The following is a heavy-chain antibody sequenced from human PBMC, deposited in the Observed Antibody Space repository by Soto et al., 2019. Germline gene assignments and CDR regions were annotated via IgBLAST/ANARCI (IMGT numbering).Heavy chain of an antibody. J-gene: IGHJ4*02. D-gene: IGHD3-9*01. V-gene: IGHV2-5*02. CDR3: AHTDNPLGYFDWLPLFDY. CDR2: IYWDDDK. CDR1: GFSLSTSGVG. Sequence: QITLKESGPTLVKPTQTLTLTCTFSGFSLSTSGVGVGWIRQPPGKALEWLALIYWDDDKRYSPSLKSRLTITKDTSKNQVVLTMTNMDPVDTATYYCAHTDNPLGYFDWLPLFDYWGQGTLVTVSS.